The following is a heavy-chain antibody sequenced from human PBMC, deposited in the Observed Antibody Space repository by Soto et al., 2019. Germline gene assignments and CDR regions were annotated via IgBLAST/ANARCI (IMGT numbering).Heavy chain of an antibody. CDR3: ARAISGYVT. CDR1: GITYSTYA. V-gene: IGHV1-3*01. J-gene: IGHJ5*02. Sequence: QVHLVQSGAEVKNPGASVRVSCKASGITYSTYAIHWVRQAPGQGLEWMGWINAGEGYTRYSQDLQGRVTLTTVTSASTTYMDLSTLTFEDTGVYYCARAISGYVTWGQGTQVTVSS. CDR2: INAGEGYT. D-gene: IGHD6-25*01.